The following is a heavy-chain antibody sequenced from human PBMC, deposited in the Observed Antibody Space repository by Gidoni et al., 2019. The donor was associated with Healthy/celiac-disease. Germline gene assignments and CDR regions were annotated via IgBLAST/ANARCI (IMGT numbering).Heavy chain of an antibody. CDR1: GFTFSSYW. J-gene: IGHJ6*02. Sequence: EVQLVESGGGLVQPGGSLRLSCAASGFTFSSYWMSWVRQAPGKGLEWVANIKQDGSEKYYVDSVKGRFTISRDNAKNSLYLQMNSLRAEDTAVYYCARDGYCSSTSCYLAAGGGMDVWGQGTTVTVSS. CDR3: ARDGYCSSTSCYLAAGGGMDV. CDR2: IKQDGSEK. V-gene: IGHV3-7*01. D-gene: IGHD2-2*03.